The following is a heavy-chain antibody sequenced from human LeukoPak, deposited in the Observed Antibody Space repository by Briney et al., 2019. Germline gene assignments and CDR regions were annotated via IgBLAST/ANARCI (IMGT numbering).Heavy chain of an antibody. Sequence: PSETLSLTCSVSGYSVSSTYYWGWIRQSPGKGLEWIGSIYHSGDAYYNPSLKSRLIILIDTSKSQFSVQLSSVTAADTAVYYCARVSRRSDYASDSFEIWGQGTMVTVSS. D-gene: IGHD4-17*01. CDR2: IYHSGDA. CDR1: GYSVSSTYY. V-gene: IGHV4-38-2*02. J-gene: IGHJ3*02. CDR3: ARVSRRSDYASDSFEI.